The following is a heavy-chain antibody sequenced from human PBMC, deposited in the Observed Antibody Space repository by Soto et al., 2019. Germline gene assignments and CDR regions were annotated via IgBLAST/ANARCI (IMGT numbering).Heavy chain of an antibody. CDR1: GFTFSSYA. D-gene: IGHD3-3*01. CDR3: ARDPSSTIFGVVIITYYYYGMDV. Sequence: AGGSLRLSCAASGFTFSSYAMHWVRQSPGKGLEWVAVISYDGSNKYYADSVKGRFTISRDNSKNTLYLQMNSLRAEDTAVYYCARDPSSTIFGVVIITYYYYGMDVWGQGTTVTVSS. V-gene: IGHV3-30-3*01. J-gene: IGHJ6*02. CDR2: ISYDGSNK.